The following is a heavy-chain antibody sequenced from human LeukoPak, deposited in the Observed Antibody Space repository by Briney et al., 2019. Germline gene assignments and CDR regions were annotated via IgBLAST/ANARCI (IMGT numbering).Heavy chain of an antibody. CDR2: ISWNSGSI. D-gene: IGHD3-22*01. CDR1: GFTFDDYA. Sequence: GRSLRLSCAASGFTFDDYAMHWVRQAPGKGLEWVSGISWNSGSIGYADSVKGRFTISRDNAKNSLYLQMNSLRAEDTALYYCAKDRYYHDSSGYYDYWGQGTLVTVSS. CDR3: AKDRYYHDSSGYYDY. V-gene: IGHV3-9*01. J-gene: IGHJ4*02.